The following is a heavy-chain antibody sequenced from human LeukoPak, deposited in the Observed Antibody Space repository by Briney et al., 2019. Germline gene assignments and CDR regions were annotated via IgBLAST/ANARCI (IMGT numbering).Heavy chain of an antibody. Sequence: GGSLRLSCAASGITFSSHAMTWVRQAPGKGLEWVAAIRGNGATTDYADSVKGRFTISRDNSKSTLCLQMNSLRAEDTAVYYCAKAYHDSGCLIDYWGQGTLVTVSS. CDR1: GITFSSHA. V-gene: IGHV3-23*01. CDR3: AKAYHDSGCLIDY. J-gene: IGHJ4*02. D-gene: IGHD6-19*01. CDR2: IRGNGATT.